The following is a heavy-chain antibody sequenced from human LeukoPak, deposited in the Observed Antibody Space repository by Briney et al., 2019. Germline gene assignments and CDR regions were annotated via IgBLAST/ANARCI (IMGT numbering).Heavy chain of an antibody. CDR2: ISAYNGNT. D-gene: IGHD3-22*01. CDR3: ARDRLDYYDSSGYSDY. J-gene: IGHJ4*02. V-gene: IGHV1-18*01. Sequence: GASVKVSCKASGYTFTSYGISWVRQAPGQGIEWMGWISAYNGNTNYAQKLQGRVTMTTDTSTSTAYMELGSLKSDDTAVYYCARDRLDYYDSSGYSDYWGQGTLVTVSS. CDR1: GYTFTSYG.